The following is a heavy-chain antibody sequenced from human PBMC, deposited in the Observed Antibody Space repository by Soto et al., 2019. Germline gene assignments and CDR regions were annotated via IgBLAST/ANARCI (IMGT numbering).Heavy chain of an antibody. CDR3: AKDPYGHSFF. CDR2: ISSDGTKK. Sequence: QVQLVESGGGVVQPGRSLRLSCAASSFTFTSYDLQWVRQAPGKGLAWVAFISSDGTKKYYADSVKGRFTISRDNSKNTLYLQMNSLKPEDTAVYHCAKDPYGHSFFWCQGTLLTVSS. D-gene: IGHD4-17*01. V-gene: IGHV3-30*18. J-gene: IGHJ4*02. CDR1: SFTFTSYD.